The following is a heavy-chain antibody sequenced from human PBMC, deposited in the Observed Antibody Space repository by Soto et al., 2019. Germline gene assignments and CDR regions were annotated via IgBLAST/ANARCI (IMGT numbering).Heavy chain of an antibody. CDR3: ARGFRVRGVRNLIPYYFDY. V-gene: IGHV4-4*02. CDR2: IYHSGST. CDR1: SGSISSSNW. D-gene: IGHD3-10*01. J-gene: IGHJ4*02. Sequence: QVQLQESGPGLVKPSGTLSLTCAVSSGSISSSNWWSWVRQPPGKGLEWIGEIYHSGSTNYNPSPRSRVTISVDKSKNQFSLKLSSVTAADTAVYYCARGFRVRGVRNLIPYYFDYWGQGTLVTVSS.